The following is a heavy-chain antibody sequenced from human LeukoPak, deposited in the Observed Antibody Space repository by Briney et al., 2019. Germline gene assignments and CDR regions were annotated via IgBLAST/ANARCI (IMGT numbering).Heavy chain of an antibody. D-gene: IGHD1-1*01. Sequence: SVKVSCKASGGTFSSYAISWVRQAPGQGLEWMGGIIPIFGTANYAQKFQGRVTITVDESTSTAYMELSSLRSEDTAVYYCARVEVDWNDGYNWFDPWGQGTLVTVSS. J-gene: IGHJ5*02. V-gene: IGHV1-69*13. CDR3: ARVEVDWNDGYNWFDP. CDR2: IIPIFGTA. CDR1: GGTFSSYA.